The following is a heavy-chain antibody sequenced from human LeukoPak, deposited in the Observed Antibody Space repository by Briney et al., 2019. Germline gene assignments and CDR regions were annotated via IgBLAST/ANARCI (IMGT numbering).Heavy chain of an antibody. D-gene: IGHD1-26*01. J-gene: IGHJ4*02. CDR2: ISAYNGNT. CDR3: ARGGFIVGAGDYFDY. CDR1: GYTFTTYG. Sequence: ASVKVSCKASGYTFTTYGIFWVRQAPGQGLEWMGWISAYNGNTNDAQKLQGRVSMTTDTSTSTAYMELRSLRSDDTAVYYCARGGFIVGAGDYFDYWGQGTLVTVSS. V-gene: IGHV1-18*01.